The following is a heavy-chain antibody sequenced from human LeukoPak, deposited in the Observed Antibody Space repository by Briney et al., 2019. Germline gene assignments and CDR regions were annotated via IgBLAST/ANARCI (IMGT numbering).Heavy chain of an antibody. V-gene: IGHV3-23*01. CDR1: GFTFSTYA. CDR3: AKNRGAGSHYYYHMNV. CDR2: ISGSGGGT. Sequence: TGGSLRLSRAASGFTFSTYAMSWVRQAAGKGLEWVSLISGSGGGTYYADSVKGRFTISRDNSKNTLYLQLNSLRVEDTAVYYCAKNRGAGSHYYYHMNVWGKGTTVTVSS. D-gene: IGHD1-26*01. J-gene: IGHJ6*03.